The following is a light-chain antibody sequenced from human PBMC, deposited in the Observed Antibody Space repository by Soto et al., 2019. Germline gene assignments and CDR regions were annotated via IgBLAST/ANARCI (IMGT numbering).Light chain of an antibody. J-gene: IGLJ2*01. CDR3: QAWDAGVV. Sequence: QPVLSQSPSASASLGASVKLTCTLTPGHSTYAIAWYQQRPGQGPTFLMKINSDGSHTKGAGIPDRFSGSSSGAERYLTISALQSEDEAGYYCQAWDAGVVFGGGTKLTVL. CDR1: PGHSTYA. CDR2: INSDGSH. V-gene: IGLV4-69*01.